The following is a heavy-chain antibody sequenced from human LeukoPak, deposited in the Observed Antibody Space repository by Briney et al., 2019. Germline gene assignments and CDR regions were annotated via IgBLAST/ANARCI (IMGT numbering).Heavy chain of an antibody. Sequence: GGSLGLSCAASGFTFSSYEMNWVRQAPGKGLEWVSYISSSGSTIYYADSVKGRFTISRDNAKNSLYLQMNSLRADDTAIYYCTRRSGSYSGTGYYYYYMDVWGKGTTVTVSS. CDR1: GFTFSSYE. J-gene: IGHJ6*03. V-gene: IGHV3-48*03. D-gene: IGHD1-26*01. CDR3: TRRSGSYSGTGYYYYYMDV. CDR2: ISSSGSTI.